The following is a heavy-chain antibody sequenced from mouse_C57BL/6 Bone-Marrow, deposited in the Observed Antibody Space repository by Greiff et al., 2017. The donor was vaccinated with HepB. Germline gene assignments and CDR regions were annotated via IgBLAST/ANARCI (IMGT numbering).Heavy chain of an antibody. D-gene: IGHD1-1*01. CDR3: ARDHDYYGSSYEGLWAMDY. CDR2: ISDGGSYT. J-gene: IGHJ4*01. CDR1: GFTFSSYA. V-gene: IGHV5-4*01. Sequence: EVKLVESGGGLVKPGGSLKLSCAASGFTFSSYAMSWVRQTPEKRLEWVATISDGGSYTYYPDNVKGRFTISRDNAKNNLYLQMSHLKSEDTAMYYCARDHDYYGSSYEGLWAMDYWGQGTSVTVSS.